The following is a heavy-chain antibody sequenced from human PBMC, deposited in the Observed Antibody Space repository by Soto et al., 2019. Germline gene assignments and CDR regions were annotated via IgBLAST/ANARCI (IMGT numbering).Heavy chain of an antibody. D-gene: IGHD6-19*01. CDR1: GFTFSSYS. J-gene: IGHJ3*02. V-gene: IGHV3-21*01. CDR3: ASLGAQWLDAFDI. Sequence: GGSLRLSCAASGFTFSSYSMNWVRQAPGKGLEWVSSISSSSSYIYYADSVKGRFTISRDNAKNSLYLQMNSLRAEDTAVYYCASLGAQWLDAFDIWGQGTMVTVSS. CDR2: ISSSSSYI.